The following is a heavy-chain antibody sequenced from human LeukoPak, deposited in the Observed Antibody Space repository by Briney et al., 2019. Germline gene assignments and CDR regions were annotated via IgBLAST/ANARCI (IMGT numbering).Heavy chain of an antibody. Sequence: GVSLRLSCVASGFTFSSYPMHWVRQAPDKGLEYLSAILGNGHASFYADSVKGRFTISRDNSKNTLYLQMGNLRADDMAVYYCARDSSSGYSFDSWGQGTLVTVSS. CDR1: GFTFSSYP. D-gene: IGHD6-19*01. V-gene: IGHV3-64*02. CDR2: ILGNGHAS. CDR3: ARDSSSGYSFDS. J-gene: IGHJ4*02.